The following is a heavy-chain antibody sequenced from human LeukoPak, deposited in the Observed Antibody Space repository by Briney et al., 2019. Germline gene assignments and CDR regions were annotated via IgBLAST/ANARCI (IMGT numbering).Heavy chain of an antibody. V-gene: IGHV4-38-2*02. J-gene: IGHJ4*02. CDR3: ARRIAAAQALDY. D-gene: IGHD6-13*01. CDR1: GYSISSGYY. CDR2: IYHSGRT. Sequence: SQTLSLTCTVSGYSISSGYYWGWIRQPPGKGLEWIGSIYHSGRTYYNPSLKSRVTISVDTSKNQFSLKLSSVTAADTAVYYCARRIAAAQALDYWGRGTLVTVSS.